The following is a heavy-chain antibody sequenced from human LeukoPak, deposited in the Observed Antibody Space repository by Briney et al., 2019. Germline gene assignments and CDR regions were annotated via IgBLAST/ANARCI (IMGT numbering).Heavy chain of an antibody. CDR2: IYYSGST. CDR1: GGSITSSSYY. CDR3: ARLRYSYVDY. V-gene: IGHV4-39*01. D-gene: IGHD5-18*01. J-gene: IGHJ4*02. Sequence: SETLSLTCTVSGGSITSSSYYWGWIRQPPGKGLEWIGSIYYSGSTYYNPSLKSRFTISVDTSKNQFSLKLSSVTAADTAVYYCARLRYSYVDYWGQGTLVTVSS.